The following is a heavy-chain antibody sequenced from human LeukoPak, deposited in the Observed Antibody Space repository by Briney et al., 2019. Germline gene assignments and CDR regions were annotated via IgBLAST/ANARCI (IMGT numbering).Heavy chain of an antibody. V-gene: IGHV3-11*05. CDR2: LSSSTYYT. J-gene: IGHJ4*02. CDR3: ARDTGTSYGSVTYYKD. D-gene: IGHD3-10*01. CDR1: GLSFSDYY. Sequence: GGSLRLSGAAYGLSFSDYYMYWIRQAPGKGLEWFSYLSSSTYYTNYANSVKGRFTISRGNAKNSLYLQMNSLRAEDTAVYYCARDTGTSYGSVTYYKDWGQGTLVTVSS.